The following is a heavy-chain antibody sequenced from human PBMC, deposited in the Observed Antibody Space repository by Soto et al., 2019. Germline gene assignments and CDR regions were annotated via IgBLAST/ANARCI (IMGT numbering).Heavy chain of an antibody. CDR1: GVSTSNSSYY. CDR3: ARHGSN. J-gene: IGHJ4*02. Sequence: SETLSLTCTVSGVSTSNSSYYWGWIRRPPGKGLEWIGTIYYSGITYYNPSLKSRATISVDTSKNQFSLKLTSVTAADTAVYYCARHGSNWGQGTLVTVSS. CDR2: IYYSGIT. V-gene: IGHV4-39*01.